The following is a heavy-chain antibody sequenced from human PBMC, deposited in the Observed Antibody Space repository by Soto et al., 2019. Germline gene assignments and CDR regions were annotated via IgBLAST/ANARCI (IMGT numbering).Heavy chain of an antibody. Sequence: QVQLVESGGGVAQPGRSLRLSCAASGFTFSSYGMHWVRQAPGKGLEWVAVIWYDGSNKYYADSVKGRFTISRDNSKNTLYLQMNSLRAEDTAVYYCARNYDSSGYSYFDYWGQGTLVTVSS. CDR3: ARNYDSSGYSYFDY. J-gene: IGHJ4*02. D-gene: IGHD3-22*01. V-gene: IGHV3-33*01. CDR2: IWYDGSNK. CDR1: GFTFSSYG.